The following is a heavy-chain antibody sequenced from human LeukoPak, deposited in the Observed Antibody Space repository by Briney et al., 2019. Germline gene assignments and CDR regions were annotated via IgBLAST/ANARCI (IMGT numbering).Heavy chain of an antibody. CDR3: VRDYSAVAALDY. V-gene: IGHV3-30-3*01. CDR2: ISYDGSNK. D-gene: IGHD6-19*01. CDR1: GFTFSSYA. Sequence: GGSLRLSCAASGFTFSSYAMHWVRQAPGKGLEWVAVISYDGSNKYYADSVKGRFTISRDNSKNTLYLQMNSLRAEDTAVYYCVRDYSAVAALDYWGQGTLVTVSS. J-gene: IGHJ4*02.